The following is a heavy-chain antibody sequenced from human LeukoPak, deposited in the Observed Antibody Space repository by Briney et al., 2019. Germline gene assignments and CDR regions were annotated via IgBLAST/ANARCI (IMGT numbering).Heavy chain of an antibody. CDR3: ARDSHSYGYLDY. CDR1: GFTFSSYS. Sequence: PGGSLRLSCAASGFTFSSYSMNWVRQAPGKGLEWVSSISSSSYRYYADSVKGRFTISRDNAKNSLYLQMNSLRAEDTAVYYCARDSHSYGYLDYWGQGTLVTVSS. CDR2: ISSSSYR. V-gene: IGHV3-21*01. J-gene: IGHJ4*02. D-gene: IGHD5-18*01.